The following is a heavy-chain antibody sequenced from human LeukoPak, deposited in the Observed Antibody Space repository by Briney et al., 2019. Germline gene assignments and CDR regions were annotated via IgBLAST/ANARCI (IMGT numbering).Heavy chain of an antibody. V-gene: IGHV4-39*01. Sequence: SETLSLTCTVSGGSMSSNSYYWGWIRQPPGKGLEWIGSIFYTGSTYYNPSLKSRVTQSVDTSKYQFSLRLRSVTAADTAVYYYARHFRGYSYYYGLDVWGQGTTVTVSS. CDR2: IFYTGST. J-gene: IGHJ6*02. CDR1: GGSMSSNSYY. CDR3: ARHFRGYSYYYGLDV.